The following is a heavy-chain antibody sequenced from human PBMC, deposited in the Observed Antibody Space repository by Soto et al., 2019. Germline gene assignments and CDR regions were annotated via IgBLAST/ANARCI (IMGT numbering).Heavy chain of an antibody. Sequence: EVQLVESGGGLVQPGGSLRLSCAASGFTFSSYSMNWVRQAPGKGLEWVSYISSSSSTIYYADSVKGRFTISRDNAKNSLYLQMNRLRAEDTAVYYCAREPSYDYIWGSYRGSFDYWGQGTLVTVSS. D-gene: IGHD3-16*02. CDR1: GFTFSSYS. CDR2: ISSSSSTI. J-gene: IGHJ4*02. V-gene: IGHV3-48*01. CDR3: AREPSYDYIWGSYRGSFDY.